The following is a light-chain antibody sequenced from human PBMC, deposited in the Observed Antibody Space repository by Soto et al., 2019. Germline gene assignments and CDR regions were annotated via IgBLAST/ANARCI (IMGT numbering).Light chain of an antibody. CDR1: QRVLYSSSNNNS. V-gene: IGKV4-1*01. Sequence: DIVMTQSPDSLAVSLGERATINCKSSQRVLYSSSNNNSFACYQQKPGQPPKLLIYWASTRESGVPDRFSGSGSGTDFTLTISSLQAEDVAVYYCQQYCSSPWTFGQGTKVEIK. CDR3: QQYCSSPWT. CDR2: WAS. J-gene: IGKJ1*01.